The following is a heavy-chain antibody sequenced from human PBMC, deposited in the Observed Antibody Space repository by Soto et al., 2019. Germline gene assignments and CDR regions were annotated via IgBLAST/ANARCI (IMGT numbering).Heavy chain of an antibody. D-gene: IGHD6-19*01. CDR2: ISGSGGST. V-gene: IGHV3-23*01. Sequence: VGSLRLSCAASGFTFSSYAMSWVRQAPGKGLEWVSAISGSGGSTYYADSVKGRFTISRDNSKNTLYLQMNSLRAEDTAVYYCAKSSRGAYSSGWYDPFYFDYWGQGTLVTVSS. CDR1: GFTFSSYA. J-gene: IGHJ4*02. CDR3: AKSSRGAYSSGWYDPFYFDY.